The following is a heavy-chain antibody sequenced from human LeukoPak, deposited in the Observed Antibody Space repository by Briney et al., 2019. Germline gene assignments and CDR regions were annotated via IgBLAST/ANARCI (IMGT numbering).Heavy chain of an antibody. J-gene: IGHJ4*02. Sequence: GSLRLSCAASGFIFSDYAMNWVRQAPGKGLEWVSSITASSGNTFYADSVKGRFTISRENSKNTLYLQMNSLRPEDTAIYYCANRYCSGGSCYFDNWGQGTLVTVSS. CDR2: ITASSGNT. D-gene: IGHD2-15*01. CDR1: GFIFSDYA. CDR3: ANRYCSGGSCYFDN. V-gene: IGHV3-23*01.